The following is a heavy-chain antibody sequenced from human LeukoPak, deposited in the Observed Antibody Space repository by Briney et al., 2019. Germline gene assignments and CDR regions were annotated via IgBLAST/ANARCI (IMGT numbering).Heavy chain of an antibody. CDR3: ARDGADFWSGYYTPWYFDY. Sequence: SETLSLTCTVSGGSISSYYWSWIRQPPGKGLEWIGYIYYSGSTNYNPSLKSRVTISVDTSKNQSSLKLSSVTAADTAVYYCARDGADFWSGYYTPWYFDYWGQGTLVTVSS. J-gene: IGHJ4*02. V-gene: IGHV4-59*12. D-gene: IGHD3-3*01. CDR2: IYYSGST. CDR1: GGSISSYY.